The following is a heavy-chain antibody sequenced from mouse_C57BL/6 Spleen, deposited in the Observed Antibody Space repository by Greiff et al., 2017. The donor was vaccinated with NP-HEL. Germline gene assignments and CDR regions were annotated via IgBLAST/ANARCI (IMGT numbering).Heavy chain of an antibody. D-gene: IGHD3-1*01. Sequence: EVQLVESEGGLVQPGSSMKLSCTASGFTFSDYYMAWVRQVPEKGLEWVANINYDGSSTYYLDSLKSRFIISRDNAKNILYLQRSSLKSEDTATYYCARDLGSHWYFDVWGTGTTVTVSS. CDR3: ARDLGSHWYFDV. CDR2: INYDGSST. CDR1: GFTFSDYY. V-gene: IGHV5-16*01. J-gene: IGHJ1*03.